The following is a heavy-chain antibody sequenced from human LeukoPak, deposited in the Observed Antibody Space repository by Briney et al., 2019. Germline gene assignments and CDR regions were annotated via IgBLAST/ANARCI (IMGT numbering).Heavy chain of an antibody. Sequence: GGSLRLSCAASGFDFSSYWMHWVRQVPGRGPVWVSHIDADGTITNYADSVKGRFTVSRDNAKNSLYLQMNSLRAEDTAVYYCARDTYYGSGSYSPDAFDIWGQGTMVTVSS. CDR3: ARDTYYGSGSYSPDAFDI. J-gene: IGHJ3*02. V-gene: IGHV3-74*01. CDR1: GFDFSSYW. CDR2: IDADGTIT. D-gene: IGHD3-10*01.